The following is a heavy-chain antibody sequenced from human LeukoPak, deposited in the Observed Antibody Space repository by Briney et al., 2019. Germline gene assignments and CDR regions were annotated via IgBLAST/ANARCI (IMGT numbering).Heavy chain of an antibody. Sequence: GESLKISCKGSGYSFTSYWISWVRPLPGKGLEWMGRLDPSDSYTNYSPSFEGHVTISGDKSISTAYLQWNSLKASDSAMYYCARHRGYYYGSGSYYGYEPKFDPWGQGTLVTVSS. D-gene: IGHD3-10*01. CDR1: GYSFTSYW. CDR2: LDPSDSYT. V-gene: IGHV5-10-1*01. CDR3: ARHRGYYYGSGSYYGYEPKFDP. J-gene: IGHJ5*01.